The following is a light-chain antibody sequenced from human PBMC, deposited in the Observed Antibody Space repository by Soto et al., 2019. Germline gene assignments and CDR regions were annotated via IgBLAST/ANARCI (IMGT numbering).Light chain of an antibody. CDR1: ETVSSNY. J-gene: IGKJ5*01. V-gene: IGKV3-20*01. CDR3: QLYTCLPTT. CDR2: GAS. Sequence: SPGTLSVKKGERATLSCRAGETVSSNYLAWCQQRPGQAPRLLSYGASTRAAGIPDRFSGSGSGTDFTLTITILEPEDATVYFCQLYTCLPTTFCHGTLLDIK.